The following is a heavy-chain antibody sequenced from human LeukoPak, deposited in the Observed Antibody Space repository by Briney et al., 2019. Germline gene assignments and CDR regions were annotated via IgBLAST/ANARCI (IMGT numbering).Heavy chain of an antibody. CDR1: GFSFSSYW. CDR3: ARDLIAAAGIVDY. D-gene: IGHD6-13*01. V-gene: IGHV3-7*01. J-gene: IGHJ4*02. Sequence: GGTLRLSCTGSGFSFSSYWMSWVRQAPGKGLEWVANIKQDGSEKYYVDSVKGRFTISRDNAKNSLYLQMNSLRAEDTAVYYCARDLIAAAGIVDYWGQGTLVTVSS. CDR2: IKQDGSEK.